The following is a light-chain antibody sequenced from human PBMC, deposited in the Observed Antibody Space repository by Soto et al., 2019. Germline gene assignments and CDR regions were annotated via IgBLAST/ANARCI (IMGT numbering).Light chain of an antibody. Sequence: EIVLTQSPATLSLSPGERATLSCRASQSVNTYLAWYQQKPGQTPRLLLYDASNRAPAIPARFSGFGSGTDFTLTISSLEPEDFAVYYCMQRSNWPFTFGPGNKVDI. J-gene: IGKJ3*01. CDR1: QSVNTY. CDR3: MQRSNWPFT. CDR2: DAS. V-gene: IGKV3-11*01.